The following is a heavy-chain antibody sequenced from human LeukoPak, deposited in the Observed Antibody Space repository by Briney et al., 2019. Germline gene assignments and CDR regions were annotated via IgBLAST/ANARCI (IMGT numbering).Heavy chain of an antibody. D-gene: IGHD6-13*01. V-gene: IGHV3-21*01. CDR2: ISSSSSYI. CDR1: GFTFSSYS. J-gene: IGHJ4*02. CDR3: ARRYSYSSSGYYFDY. Sequence: PGGSLRLSCAASGFTFSSYSMNWVRQAPGMGLEWVSSISSSSSYIYYADSVKGRFTISRDNAKDSLYLQMNSLRAEDTAVYYCARRYSYSSSGYYFDYWGQGTLVTVSS.